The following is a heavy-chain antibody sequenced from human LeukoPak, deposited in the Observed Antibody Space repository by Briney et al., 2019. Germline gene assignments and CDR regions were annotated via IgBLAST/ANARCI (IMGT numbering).Heavy chain of an antibody. CDR2: INHSGST. CDR1: GGSFSGYY. CDR3: ARGVRYYFDY. Sequence: SETLSLTCAVYGGSFSGYYWSWIRQPPGKGLEWVGEINHSGSTNSNPSLQSRVTISVDTSKNQFSLKLSSVTAADTAVYYCARGVRYYFDYWGQGTLVTVSS. J-gene: IGHJ4*02. V-gene: IGHV4-34*01.